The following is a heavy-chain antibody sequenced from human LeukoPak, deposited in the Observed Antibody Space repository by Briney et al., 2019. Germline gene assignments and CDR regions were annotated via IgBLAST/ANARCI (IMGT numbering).Heavy chain of an antibody. CDR3: ARGGITIFGVVIIRDYYGMDV. Sequence: ASVKVSCKASGYTFTSYAMRWVRQAPGQRLEWMGWINAGNGNTKYSQKFQGRVTITRDTSASTAYMELSSLRSEDTAVYYCARGGITIFGVVIIRDYYGMDVWGQGTTVTVSS. CDR2: INAGNGNT. V-gene: IGHV1-3*01. D-gene: IGHD3-3*01. J-gene: IGHJ6*02. CDR1: GYTFTSYA.